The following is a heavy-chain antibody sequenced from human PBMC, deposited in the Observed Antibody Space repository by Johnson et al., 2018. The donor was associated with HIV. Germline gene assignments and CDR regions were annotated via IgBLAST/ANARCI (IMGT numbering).Heavy chain of an antibody. J-gene: IGHJ3*02. CDR2: IRNKANSYTT. CDR3: TTDLGYYVSSGDAFDI. D-gene: IGHD3-22*01. CDR1: GFTFTDHY. V-gene: IGHV3-72*01. Sequence: VQLVESGGGLVLPGGSLRLSCAVSGFTFTDHYMDWVRQAPGKGLEWVGRIRNKANSYTTEYAASVKGRFTILRDDSKTIAYLQMNNLKTEDTAVYYCTTDLGYYVSSGDAFDIWGQGTMVTVSS.